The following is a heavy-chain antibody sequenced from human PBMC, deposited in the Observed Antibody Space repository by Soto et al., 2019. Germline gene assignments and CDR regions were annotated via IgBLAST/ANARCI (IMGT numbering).Heavy chain of an antibody. Sequence: SETLSVTCTVSGGSISSGDYYWSWIRQPPGKGLEWIGYIYYSGPSRYNPSLESRVTISIDSSKNQVSLTLTSVTAADTAVYYCARGYSHYAHWGRGTLVTVSS. CDR3: ARGYSHYAH. D-gene: IGHD4-4*01. V-gene: IGHV4-30-4*02. CDR2: IYYSGPS. J-gene: IGHJ4*02. CDR1: GGSISSGDYY.